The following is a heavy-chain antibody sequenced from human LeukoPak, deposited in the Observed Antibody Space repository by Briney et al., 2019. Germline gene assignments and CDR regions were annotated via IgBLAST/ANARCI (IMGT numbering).Heavy chain of an antibody. J-gene: IGHJ4*02. CDR1: GYTFTGYY. V-gene: IGHV1-2*02. D-gene: IGHD6-25*01. CDR2: INPNSGGT. CDR3: AREVLSADGFDY. Sequence: ASVTVSCKASGYTFTGYYMHWVRQAPGQGLEWMGWINPNSGGTNYAQKFQGRVTMTRDTSISTAYMELSRLRSDDTAVYYCAREVLSADGFDYWGQGTLVTVSS.